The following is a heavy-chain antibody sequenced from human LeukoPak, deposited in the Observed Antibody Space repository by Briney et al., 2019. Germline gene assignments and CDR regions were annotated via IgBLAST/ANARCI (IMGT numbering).Heavy chain of an antibody. V-gene: IGHV3-73*01. CDR2: IDKEKNSYAT. CDR1: GFTFSGSA. Sequence: GGSLRLSCAASGFTFSGSAIHWVRQSFGKGLEWIGHIDKEKNSYATASAYAVSVEGRFTVSRDDSKNMAFLQMSGLNTEDTALYFCTRDSGTYNWLDPWGQGTLVTVSS. J-gene: IGHJ5*02. CDR3: TRDSGTYNWLDP. D-gene: IGHD1-26*01.